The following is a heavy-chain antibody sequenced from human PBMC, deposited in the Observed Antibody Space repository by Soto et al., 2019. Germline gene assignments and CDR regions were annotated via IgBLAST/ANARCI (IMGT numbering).Heavy chain of an antibody. J-gene: IGHJ4*02. Sequence: EVQLVESGGGLVQPGGSLRLSCVASGFTFSGYWMHWVRQAPGKGLVWVSRIRSAGTTTNYADSVEGRFTISRDNARNTLYLQVNSLRAEDSAVYYCARDYCAQVDHWGQGTLVTVSS. CDR3: ARDYCAQVDH. D-gene: IGHD5-12*01. CDR1: GFTFSGYW. CDR2: IRSAGTTT. V-gene: IGHV3-74*01.